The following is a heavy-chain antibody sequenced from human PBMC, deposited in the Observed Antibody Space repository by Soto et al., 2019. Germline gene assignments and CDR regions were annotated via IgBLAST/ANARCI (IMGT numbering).Heavy chain of an antibody. Sequence: SVKVSCKASGGTFSSYAISWVRQAPGQGLEWMGGIIPIFGTANYAQKFQGRVTITADESTSTAYMELSSLRSEDTAVYYCARVKQLWLQSYFDYWGQGTLVIVSS. D-gene: IGHD5-18*01. V-gene: IGHV1-69*13. J-gene: IGHJ4*02. CDR2: IIPIFGTA. CDR3: ARVKQLWLQSYFDY. CDR1: GGTFSSYA.